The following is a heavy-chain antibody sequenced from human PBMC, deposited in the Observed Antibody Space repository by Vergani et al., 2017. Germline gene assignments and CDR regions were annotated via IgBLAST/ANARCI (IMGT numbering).Heavy chain of an antibody. CDR3: ASYYYDSSGSYFDY. D-gene: IGHD3-22*01. CDR2: IYHSGST. Sequence: QVQLQESGPGLVKPSGTLSLTCAVSGGSISSSNWWSWVRQPPGKGLEWIGEIYHSGSTNYNPSLKSRVTISVEPSKNQFSLQLSSVTAADTAVYYCASYYYDSSGSYFDYWGQGTLVTVSS. V-gene: IGHV4-4*02. J-gene: IGHJ4*02. CDR1: GGSISSSNW.